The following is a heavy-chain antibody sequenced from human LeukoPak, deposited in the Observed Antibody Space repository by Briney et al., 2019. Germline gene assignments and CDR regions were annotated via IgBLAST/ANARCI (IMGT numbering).Heavy chain of an antibody. CDR1: GFTFSSYA. CDR3: AKGKVNHLGALDF. J-gene: IGHJ4*02. D-gene: IGHD1-26*01. V-gene: IGHV3-23*01. Sequence: GGSLRLSCAASGFTFSSYAMSWVRQAPGKGLEWVSSVSESGDGTYYADSVMGRFIISRDNSRKTFHLQMDSLRADDTAIYYCAKGKVNHLGALDFWGQGTLVTVSS. CDR2: VSESGDGT.